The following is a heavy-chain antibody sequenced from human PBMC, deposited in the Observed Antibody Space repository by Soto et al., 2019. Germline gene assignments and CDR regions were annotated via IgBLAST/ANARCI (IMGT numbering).Heavy chain of an antibody. CDR3: ACRDPGTSVDY. CDR1: GGSFPSNNW. J-gene: IGHJ4*02. V-gene: IGHV4-4*02. CDR2: IYRTGST. Sequence: PSETLSLPCAVSGGSFPSNNWWTCVRQPPGQGLEWIGEIYRTGSTNYNPSLKSRVTISLDKSENQFSLKVASLTAADTAVYYCACRDPGTSVDYWGQGTLVTVSS. D-gene: IGHD1-7*01.